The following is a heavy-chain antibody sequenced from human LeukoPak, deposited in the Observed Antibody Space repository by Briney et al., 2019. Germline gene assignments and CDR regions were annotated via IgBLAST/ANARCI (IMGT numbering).Heavy chain of an antibody. Sequence: GGSLRLSCAASGFTFTSYAMTWVRQAPGKGLEWVSAISGSGGSTYYADSVKGRFTISRDNSKSTLYLQMNSLRAEDTAVYYCAKPVFSYYFDYWGQGTLVTVSS. CDR1: GFTFTSYA. J-gene: IGHJ4*02. D-gene: IGHD2-21*01. V-gene: IGHV3-23*01. CDR2: ISGSGGST. CDR3: AKPVFSYYFDY.